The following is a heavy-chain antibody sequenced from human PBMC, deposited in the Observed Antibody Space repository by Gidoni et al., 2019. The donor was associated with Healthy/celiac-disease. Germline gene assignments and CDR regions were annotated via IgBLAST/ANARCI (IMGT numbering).Heavy chain of an antibody. CDR3: ARVTVVAAAGWFDP. J-gene: IGHJ5*02. V-gene: IGHV3-11*01. Sequence: QVQLVESGGGLVKPGGSLRLSCAASRFTFSDYYISWIRQAPGKGLEWVSYIGSSGSTIYYADSVKGRFTISRDNAKNSLYLQMNSRRAEDTAVYYCARVTVVAAAGWFDPWGQGTLVTVSS. CDR1: RFTFSDYY. D-gene: IGHD2-15*01. CDR2: IGSSGSTI.